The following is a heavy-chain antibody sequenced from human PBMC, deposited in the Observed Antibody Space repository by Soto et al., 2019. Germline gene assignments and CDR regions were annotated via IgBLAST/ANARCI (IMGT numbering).Heavy chain of an antibody. CDR1: GFSFRTHG. CDR3: AKYVYSTGWDLPFDL. J-gene: IGHJ5*02. D-gene: IGHD6-19*01. V-gene: IGHV3-30*18. CDR2: ISNDGKDR. Sequence: QVQLVESGGGVVQPGRSLRLCSAASGFSFRTHGMHWVRQAPGKGLEWVAVISNDGKDRYYADSVEGRFTISRDNSRNSLYLQMSSLRAEDTAVYYCAKYVYSTGWDLPFDLWGQGTLVIVSS.